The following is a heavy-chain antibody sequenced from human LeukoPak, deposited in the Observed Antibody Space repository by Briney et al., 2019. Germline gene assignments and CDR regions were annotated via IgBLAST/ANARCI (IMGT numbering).Heavy chain of an antibody. CDR3: AKDAKTYYYGSGSQFDY. CDR1: GFTFSSYA. Sequence: GGSLRLSCAASGFTFSSYAMGWVRQAPGKGLEWVSAISGSGGSTYYADSVKGRFTISRDNSKNTLYLQMNSLRAEDTAVYYCAKDAKTYYYGSGSQFDYWGQGTLVTVSS. J-gene: IGHJ4*02. V-gene: IGHV3-23*01. CDR2: ISGSGGST. D-gene: IGHD3-10*01.